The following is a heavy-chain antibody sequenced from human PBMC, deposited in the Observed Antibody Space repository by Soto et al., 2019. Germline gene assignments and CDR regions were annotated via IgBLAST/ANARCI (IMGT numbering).Heavy chain of an antibody. D-gene: IGHD6-6*01. Sequence: HPGGSLRLSCAASGFTFSSYGMHWVRQAPGKGLEWVAVIWYDGSNKYYADSVKGRFTISRDNSKNTLYLQMNSLRAEDTAVYYCARDGSGSSGDYWGQGTLVTVSS. CDR3: ARDGSGSSGDY. J-gene: IGHJ4*02. CDR1: GFTFSSYG. V-gene: IGHV3-33*01. CDR2: IWYDGSNK.